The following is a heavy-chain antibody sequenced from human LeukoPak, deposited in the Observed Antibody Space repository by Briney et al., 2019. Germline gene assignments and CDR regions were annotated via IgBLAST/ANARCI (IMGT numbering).Heavy chain of an antibody. CDR1: GGSFSGYY. Sequence: NPSETLSLTCAVYGGSFSGYYWSWLRQPPGKGLEWIGEINHSGSTNYNPSLKRRVTISVDTSTTQFSLKLSSVTAADTAVYYCASAMIGVPDDAFDTWGQGTMVTVSS. V-gene: IGHV4-34*01. J-gene: IGHJ3*02. CDR2: INHSGST. D-gene: IGHD3-22*01. CDR3: ASAMIGVPDDAFDT.